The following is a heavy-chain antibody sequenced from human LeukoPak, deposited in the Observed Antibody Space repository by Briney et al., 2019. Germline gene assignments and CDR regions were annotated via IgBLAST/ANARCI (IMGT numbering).Heavy chain of an antibody. D-gene: IGHD6-19*01. Sequence: PSETLSLTCTVSGGSLSTYYWSWIRQPPGKGLEWIGYIYYSGSTNYNPSLKSRVTVSIDTSKNQFSLKLSSVTAADTAVYYCATGHSSAWYYFDYWGQGTLVTVSS. CDR2: IYYSGST. V-gene: IGHV4-59*01. J-gene: IGHJ4*02. CDR3: ATGHSSAWYYFDY. CDR1: GGSLSTYY.